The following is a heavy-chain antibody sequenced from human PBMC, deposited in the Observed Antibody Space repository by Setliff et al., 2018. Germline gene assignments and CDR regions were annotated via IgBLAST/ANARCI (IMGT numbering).Heavy chain of an antibody. Sequence: ASVKVSCKASGYTFTNYGITWVRQAPGQGLEWMGWISPYTGNTFYAPQFQGRVIMTTDTSAKTAYMDLRSLRSDDTAVYYCERLVRYCSTTSCQRTSGDEHWGPGTLVTVSS. CDR2: ISPYTGNT. CDR1: GYTFTNYG. J-gene: IGHJ1*01. V-gene: IGHV1-18*01. D-gene: IGHD2-2*01. CDR3: ERLVRYCSTTSCQRTSGDEH.